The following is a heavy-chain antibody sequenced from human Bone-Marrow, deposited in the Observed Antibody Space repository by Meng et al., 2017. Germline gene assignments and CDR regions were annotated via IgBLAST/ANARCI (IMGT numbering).Heavy chain of an antibody. Sequence: QVLLQESGPGLVKPSGTLSLTCAVSGDSISSSNWWSWVRQPPGKGLEWIGKIYHSGITIYNPSLKSRVTMSVDNSKNQFSLKLNSMTAADTAVYYCARDPTGGEDHQRVWGQGTLVTVSS. CDR2: IYHSGIT. CDR1: GDSISSSNW. D-gene: IGHD1-14*01. CDR3: ARDPTGGEDHQRV. J-gene: IGHJ4*02. V-gene: IGHV4-4*02.